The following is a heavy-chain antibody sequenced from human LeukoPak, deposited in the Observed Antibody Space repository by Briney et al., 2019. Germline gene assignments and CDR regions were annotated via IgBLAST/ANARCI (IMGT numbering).Heavy chain of an antibody. CDR1: GYTLTELS. J-gene: IGHJ4*02. V-gene: IGHV1-24*01. D-gene: IGHD6-13*01. CDR2: FDPEDGET. CDR3: ATDWWIAAAGTLDDY. Sequence: GASVKVSCKVSGYTLTELSMHWVRQAPGKGLEWMGGFDPEDGETIYAQKFQGRVTMTEDTSTDTAYMELSSLRSEDTAVYYCATDWWIAAAGTLDDYWGQGTLVTVSS.